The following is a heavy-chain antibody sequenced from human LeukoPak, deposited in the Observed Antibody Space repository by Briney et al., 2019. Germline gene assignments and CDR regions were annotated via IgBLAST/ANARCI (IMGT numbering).Heavy chain of an antibody. CDR1: GFTFSNAW. V-gene: IGHV3-15*01. Sequence: GGSLRLSCAASGFTFSNAWMSWVRQAPGKGLEWVGRITSKTDGGTTDYAAPVKGRFTISRDDSKNTLYLQMNSLKTEDTAVYYCTTDIRYYGSGSYYPYWGPGTLVTVSS. J-gene: IGHJ4*02. D-gene: IGHD3-10*01. CDR3: TTDIRYYGSGSYYPY. CDR2: ITSKTDGGTT.